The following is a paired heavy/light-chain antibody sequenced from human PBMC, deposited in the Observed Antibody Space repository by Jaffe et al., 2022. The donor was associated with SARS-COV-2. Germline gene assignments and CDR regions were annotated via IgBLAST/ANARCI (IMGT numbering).Heavy chain of an antibody. CDR2: IWDDGSYK. D-gene: IGHD3-22*01. CDR3: ARGARDSSGFYVRLYSRYYGLDV. J-gene: IGHJ6*02. V-gene: IGHV3-33*01. Sequence: QVQLVESGGGVVQPGRSLRLSCAASGFYFNLYGMHWVRQAPGRGLEWVAVIWDDGSYKYYADSVEGRFTISRDDSKNTLFLQMDSLRADDTAVYYCARGARDSSGFYVRLYSRYYGLDVWGQGTTVTVSS. CDR1: GFYFNLYG.
Light chain of an antibody. V-gene: IGKV3-15*01. CDR2: DAS. J-gene: IGKJ1*01. CDR1: QSISGN. Sequence: EVVMTQSPATMSLSPGERATLSCRASQSISGNLAWYQQRPGQTPRLLIYDASTRATSIAARFSGSGSGTEFTLTISSLQSEDFGLYYCQQYNDWPWTFGPGTKVEIK. CDR3: QQYNDWPWT.